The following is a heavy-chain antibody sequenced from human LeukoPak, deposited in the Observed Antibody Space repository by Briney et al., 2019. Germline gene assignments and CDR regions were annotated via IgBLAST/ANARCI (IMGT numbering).Heavy chain of an antibody. J-gene: IGHJ4*02. CDR1: GFAVSSNH. CDR2: INSDGSST. V-gene: IGHV3-74*01. Sequence: PGGSLRLSCAASGFAVSSNHMNWVRQAPGKGLVWVSRINSDGSSTSYADSVKGRFTISRDNAKNTLYLQMNSLRAEDTAVYYCARVYSSGWSGDYWGQGTLVTVSS. CDR3: ARVYSSGWSGDY. D-gene: IGHD6-19*01.